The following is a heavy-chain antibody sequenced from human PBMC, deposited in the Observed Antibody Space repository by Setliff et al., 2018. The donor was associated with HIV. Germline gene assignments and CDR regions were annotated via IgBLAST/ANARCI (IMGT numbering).Heavy chain of an antibody. J-gene: IGHJ4*02. V-gene: IGHV4-4*02. CDR3: ARVYYGDLEY. CDR2: IFHSGST. D-gene: IGHD4-17*01. CDR1: GGSISSRNW. Sequence: SETLSLTCAVSGGSISSRNWWSWVRQPPGKGLQWIGSIFHSGSTYYNPSLKSRVTFSVDTFKNQFSLNLSSVTAADTAVYFCARVYYGDLEYWGQGTLVTVSS.